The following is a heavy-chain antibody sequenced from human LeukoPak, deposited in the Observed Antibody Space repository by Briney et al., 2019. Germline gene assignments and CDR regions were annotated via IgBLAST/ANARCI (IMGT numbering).Heavy chain of an antibody. V-gene: IGHV3-64D*09. D-gene: IGHD1-1*01. CDR3: VKITSVTGGDC. CDR2: ISNNGGSS. J-gene: IGHJ4*02. CDR1: GFTFSAYA. Sequence: GGSLRLSCSASGFTFSAYAMYWVRQAPGKGLEYVSGISNNGGSSFYADSVKGRFTISRDNSRNTLYLQMSSLRAEDTAVYYCVKITSVTGGDCWGQGTRLTVSS.